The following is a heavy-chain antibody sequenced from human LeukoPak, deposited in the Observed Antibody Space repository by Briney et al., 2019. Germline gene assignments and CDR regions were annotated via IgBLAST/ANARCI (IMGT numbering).Heavy chain of an antibody. J-gene: IGHJ4*02. V-gene: IGHV1-24*01. CDR1: GYTLTELS. Sequence: VSVKVSCKVSGYTLTELSMHWVRQAPGKGLEWMGGFDPEDGETIYAQKFQGRVTMTEDTSTDTAYMELSSLRSEDTAVYYCATLGSGSSYFDYWGQGTLVTVSS. CDR2: FDPEDGET. CDR3: ATLGSGSSYFDY. D-gene: IGHD1-26*01.